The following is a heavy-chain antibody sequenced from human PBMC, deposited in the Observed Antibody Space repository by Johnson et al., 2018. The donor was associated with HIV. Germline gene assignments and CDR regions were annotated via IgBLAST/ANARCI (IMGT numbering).Heavy chain of an antibody. CDR3: ARLTSGAFDI. V-gene: IGHV3-9*01. J-gene: IGHJ3*02. CDR1: GFTFGDYA. CDR2: ISWNSVNI. D-gene: IGHD1-14*01. Sequence: VQLVESGGGLVQPGRSLRLSCAASGFTFGDYAMHWVRQRPGQGLEWVSGISWNSVNIEYADSVKGRFTISRDNAKNSLYLQMNSLRAEDTALYYCARLTSGAFDIWGPGTMVTVSS.